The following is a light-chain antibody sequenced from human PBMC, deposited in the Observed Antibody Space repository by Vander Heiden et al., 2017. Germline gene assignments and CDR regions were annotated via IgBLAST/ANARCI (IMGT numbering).Light chain of an antibody. CDR1: HSVGSN. CDR3: QHDNNWPIT. CDR2: HVS. Sequence: EIVMTQSPATLSASPGDRATLSCRADHSVGSNLAWFLQKPGQAPRLLIYHVSTRATGVPARFSGSGSGTEFTLTISSLQSEDFAVYYCQHDNNWPITFGQGTRLEIK. V-gene: IGKV3-15*01. J-gene: IGKJ5*01.